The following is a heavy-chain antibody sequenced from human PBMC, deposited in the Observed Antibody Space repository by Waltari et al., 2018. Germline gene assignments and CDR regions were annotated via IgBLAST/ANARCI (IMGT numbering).Heavy chain of an antibody. CDR2: ISYDGSNK. J-gene: IGHJ6*02. D-gene: IGHD3-16*01. CDR3: AREACFVYYYYGMDV. CDR1: GFTFSSYA. V-gene: IGHV3-30-3*01. Sequence: QVQLVESGGGVVQPGRSLRLSCAASGFTFSSYAMHWVRQAPGKGLEWVAVISYDGSNKYYADSVKGRFTISRDNSKNTLYLQMNSLRAEDTAVYYCAREACFVYYYYGMDVWGQGTTVTVSS.